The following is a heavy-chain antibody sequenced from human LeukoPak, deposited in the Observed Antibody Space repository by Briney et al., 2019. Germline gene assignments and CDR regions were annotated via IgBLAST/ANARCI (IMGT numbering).Heavy chain of an antibody. Sequence: ASVKVSCKASGYTFTIYALNWVRQAPGQGLEWMGWINPNSGGTNYAQKFQDRVTMTRDTSISTAYIELNLLRSDDTAVFYCARGDYYGSPKVVAAWGQGTLVTVSS. CDR3: ARGDYYGSPKVVAA. D-gene: IGHD3-10*01. CDR1: GYTFTIYA. V-gene: IGHV1-2*02. J-gene: IGHJ5*02. CDR2: INPNSGGT.